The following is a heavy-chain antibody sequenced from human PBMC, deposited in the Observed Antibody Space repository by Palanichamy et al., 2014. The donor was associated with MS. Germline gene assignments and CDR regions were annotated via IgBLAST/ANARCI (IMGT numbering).Heavy chain of an antibody. CDR2: LVWDSGDI. D-gene: IGHD3-16*01. CDR3: AKDRPNYGGFDY. V-gene: IGHV3-43*01. Sequence: EVQLVESGESWYSLGGPVRLSCAASGFTFDHYMMHWVRQAPGRVWSGSLILVWDSGDIQYADSVKGRFTISRDNSKNSLYLQMNSLRTEDSALYYCAKDRPNYGGFDYWGQGTLVIVSS. CDR1: GFTFDHYM. J-gene: IGHJ4*02.